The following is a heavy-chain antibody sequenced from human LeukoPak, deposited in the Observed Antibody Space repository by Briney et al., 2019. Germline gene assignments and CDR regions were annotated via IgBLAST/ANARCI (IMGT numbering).Heavy chain of an antibody. Sequence: ASVKVSCKASGYTFDSYGIAWVRQAPGQGLEWMGWISAYNGNTNYAQKVQGRVTMTKDTSTSTAYMDLRSLRSDDTAVYYCARVLPRLAWGEFDYWGQRTLVAVSS. CDR3: ARVLPRLAWGEFDY. V-gene: IGHV1-18*01. J-gene: IGHJ4*02. CDR2: ISAYNGNT. CDR1: GYTFDSYG. D-gene: IGHD3-16*01.